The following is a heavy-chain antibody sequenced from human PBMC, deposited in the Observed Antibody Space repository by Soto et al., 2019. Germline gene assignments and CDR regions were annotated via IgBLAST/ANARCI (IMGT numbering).Heavy chain of an antibody. CDR2: IYWNDDK. CDR3: AHSRRRGIQLCLFDY. CDR1: GFSLSTSGVG. Sequence: SGPTLVNPTQTLTLTCTFSGFSLSTSGVGVGWIRQPPGKALEWLALIYWNDDKRYSPSLKSRLSITKDTSKNQVVLTMTNMDPVYTATYYCAHSRRRGIQLCLFDYWGQGTLVTVSS. V-gene: IGHV2-5*01. D-gene: IGHD5-18*01. J-gene: IGHJ4*02.